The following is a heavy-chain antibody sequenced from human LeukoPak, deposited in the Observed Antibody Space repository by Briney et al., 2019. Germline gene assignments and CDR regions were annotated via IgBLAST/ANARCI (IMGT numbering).Heavy chain of an antibody. V-gene: IGHV3-23*01. D-gene: IGHD1-26*01. CDR3: ARVREAVDNWFDP. Sequence: GGSLRLSCAASGFTFSSYAMSWVRQAPGKGLEWVSAISGSGGSTYYADSVKGRFTISRDNSKNTLYLQMNSLGAEDTAVYYCARVREAVDNWFDPWGQGTLVTVSS. CDR2: ISGSGGST. J-gene: IGHJ5*02. CDR1: GFTFSSYA.